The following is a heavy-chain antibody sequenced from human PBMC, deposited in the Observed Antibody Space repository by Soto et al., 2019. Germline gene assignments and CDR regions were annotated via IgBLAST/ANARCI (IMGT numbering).Heavy chain of an antibody. CDR1: GGSISSDDYH. Sequence: QVQLQQSGPGLVKPSQTLSLTCTVSGGSISSDDYHWTWIRQPPGKGLEWIGYIYYSGSIFYNPSLKSRVTISVDTSKNQFSLNLSSVTAADTAVYFCAREDDGGDRDYYGLDVWGQVTTVTVSS. CDR3: AREDDGGDRDYYGLDV. V-gene: IGHV4-30-4*08. CDR2: IYYSGSI. D-gene: IGHD2-21*02. J-gene: IGHJ6*02.